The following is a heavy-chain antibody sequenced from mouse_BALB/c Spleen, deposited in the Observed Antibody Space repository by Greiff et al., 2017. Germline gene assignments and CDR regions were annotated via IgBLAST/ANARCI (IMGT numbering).Heavy chain of an antibody. CDR2: SRNKANDYTT. CDR1: GFTFSDFY. V-gene: IGHV7-1*02. J-gene: IGHJ4*01. D-gene: IGHD4-1*01. CDR3: AREAVGNAMDD. Sequence: EVQLVESGGGLVPPGGSLRLSCATSGFTFSDFYMEWVRQPPGKRLAWIAASRNKANDYTTEYSASVKGRFIVSRDTSQSILYLQMNALRAEDTAIYYCAREAVGNAMDDGGQGNAVTVAS.